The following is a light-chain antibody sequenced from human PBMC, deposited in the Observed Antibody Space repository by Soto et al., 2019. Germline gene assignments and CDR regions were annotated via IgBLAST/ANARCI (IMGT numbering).Light chain of an antibody. CDR1: QSVSSSY. J-gene: IGKJ5*01. V-gene: IGKV3D-15*01. CDR3: QQYNNWTIT. Sequence: EIVLTQSPGTLSLSPGESATLSCRASQSVSSSYLAWYQQKPGQAPRXXIYGASTRDTGIPARFSGSGAGTECTLTISSLQSEDVAVDYCQQYNNWTITFGQGTRLEIK. CDR2: GAS.